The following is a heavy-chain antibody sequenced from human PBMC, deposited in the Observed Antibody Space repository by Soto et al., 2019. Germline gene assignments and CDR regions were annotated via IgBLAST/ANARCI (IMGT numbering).Heavy chain of an antibody. D-gene: IGHD4-4*01. CDR1: GFIFGTYG. V-gene: IGHV3-30*03. Sequence: QVHLVESGGGVVQPGRSLRLSCATSGFIFGTYGMHWVRQAPGKGLEWVAVISYDGNKTYYAESVKGRFTVSRDNAKNTVFLLLNSLRTDDTAVYYCATASRIHIWSGLQSWGQGTLVTVSS. J-gene: IGHJ5*02. CDR2: ISYDGNKT. CDR3: ATASRIHIWSGLQS.